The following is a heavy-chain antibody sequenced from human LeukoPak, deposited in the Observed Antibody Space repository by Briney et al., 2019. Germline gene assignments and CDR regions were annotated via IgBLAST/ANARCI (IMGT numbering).Heavy chain of an antibody. Sequence: ASVKVSCKASGYTFTSYGISWVRQAPGQGLEWMGWISAYNGNTNYAQKLQGRVTMTTDTSTSTAYMELRSLRSDDTAMYHCARDGSLKPDFDYWGQGTLVTVSS. CDR1: GYTFTSYG. CDR3: ARDGSLKPDFDY. D-gene: IGHD5-12*01. CDR2: ISAYNGNT. J-gene: IGHJ4*02. V-gene: IGHV1-18*01.